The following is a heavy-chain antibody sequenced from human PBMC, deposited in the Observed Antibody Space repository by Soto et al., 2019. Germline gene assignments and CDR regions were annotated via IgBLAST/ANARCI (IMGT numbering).Heavy chain of an antibody. CDR2: IDPGGAT. D-gene: IGHD5-18*01. Sequence: EVQLVETGGGLIKPGGSLRLSCAASGFSVRGNNINWVRQAPGRGLEWVSVIDPGGATFYTDSVKGRFTISRDTSKNMVYIQMNRLRAEDTAVYYCARTEYNTAWQFGMDVWGQGTAVNVSS. V-gene: IGHV3-53*02. CDR1: GFSVRGNN. J-gene: IGHJ6*02. CDR3: ARTEYNTAWQFGMDV.